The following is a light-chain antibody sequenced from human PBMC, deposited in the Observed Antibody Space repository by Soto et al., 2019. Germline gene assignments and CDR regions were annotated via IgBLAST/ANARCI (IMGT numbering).Light chain of an antibody. J-gene: IGLJ1*01. CDR3: SSYVSSGTYV. CDR1: SSDVGGYNY. Sequence: QSALTQPASVSGSPGQSIAISCTGTSSDVGGYNYVSWYQEHPGKAPKLIIYDVSNWPSGVSNRFSGSKSGNTASLTISGLQAEDEADYYCSSYVSSGTYVFGTGTKLTVL. V-gene: IGLV2-14*01. CDR2: DVS.